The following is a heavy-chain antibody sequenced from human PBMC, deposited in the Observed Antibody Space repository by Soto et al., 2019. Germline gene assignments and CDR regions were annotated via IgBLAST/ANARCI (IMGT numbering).Heavy chain of an antibody. Sequence: PSETLSLTCTVSGGSISSGGYYWSWIRQHPGKGLEWIGYIYYSGSTYYNPSLKSRVTISVDTSKNQFSLKLSSVTAADTAVYYCARGFPPVIDYWGQGTLVTVSS. CDR1: GGSISSGGYY. CDR3: ARGFPPVIDY. V-gene: IGHV4-31*03. J-gene: IGHJ4*02. CDR2: IYYSGST. D-gene: IGHD3-22*01.